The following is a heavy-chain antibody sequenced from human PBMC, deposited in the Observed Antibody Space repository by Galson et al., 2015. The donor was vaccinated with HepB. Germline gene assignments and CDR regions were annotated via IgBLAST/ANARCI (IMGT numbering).Heavy chain of an antibody. CDR2: IWYDGSNK. D-gene: IGHD3-22*01. Sequence: SLRLSCAASGFTFSSYGMHWVRQAPGKGLEWVAVIWYDGSNKYYADSVKGRFTISRGNSKNTLYLQMNSLRAEDTAVYYCARADRTYYYDSSGLWVFDYWGQGTLVTVSS. CDR1: GFTFSSYG. J-gene: IGHJ4*02. V-gene: IGHV3-33*08. CDR3: ARADRTYYYDSSGLWVFDY.